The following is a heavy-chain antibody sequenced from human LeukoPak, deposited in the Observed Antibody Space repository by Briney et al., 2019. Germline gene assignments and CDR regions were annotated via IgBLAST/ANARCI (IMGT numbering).Heavy chain of an antibody. J-gene: IGHJ4*02. CDR3: ASRRVMGSSFVGQEFDY. CDR1: GFTFSSYS. D-gene: IGHD6-13*01. V-gene: IGHV3-48*04. CDR2: ISSSGSTI. Sequence: PGGSLRLSCAASGFTFSSYSMNWVRQAPGKGLEWVSYISSSGSTIYYADSVKGRFTISRDNAKNSLYLQMNSLRAEDTAVYYCASRRVMGSSFVGQEFDYWGQGTLVTVSS.